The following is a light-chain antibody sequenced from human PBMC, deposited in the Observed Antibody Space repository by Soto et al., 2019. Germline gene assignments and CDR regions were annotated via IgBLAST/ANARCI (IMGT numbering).Light chain of an antibody. CDR1: SSNIGNSY. CDR3: GTWDSSLSDGRAV. CDR2: DNN. J-gene: IGLJ3*02. V-gene: IGLV1-51*01. Sequence: QSVLTQPPSVSAAPGQRVTISCSGNSSNIGNSYVSWYQQFPGTAPRLLIYDNNNRPSGIPDRFSGSKSDTSAALGITGLQPGDEADYYCGTWDSSLSDGRAVFGGGTKVTVL.